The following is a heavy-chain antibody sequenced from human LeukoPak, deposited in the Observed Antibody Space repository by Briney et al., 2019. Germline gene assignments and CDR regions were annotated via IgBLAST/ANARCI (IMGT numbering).Heavy chain of an antibody. CDR2: INEDGSRE. V-gene: IGHV3-7*01. Sequence: PGGSLRLSCAASGLTFSNFLMTWVRHSPGKGLEWVASINEDGSRELYVDSAKGRFSISRDNANNALSLQMNSLRVEDTAVYYCARDPPRRSDFWGQGTLVTVSS. CDR3: ARDPPRRSDF. CDR1: GLTFSNFL. J-gene: IGHJ4*02.